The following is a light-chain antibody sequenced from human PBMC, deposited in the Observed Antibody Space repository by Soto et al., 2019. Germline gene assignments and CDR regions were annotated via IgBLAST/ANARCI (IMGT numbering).Light chain of an antibody. CDR1: QDVGSW. CDR3: QQAKSFPYT. CDR2: AAF. V-gene: IGKV1-12*01. J-gene: IGKJ2*01. Sequence: DIQVTQTPSSVSASVGDRVTITCRASQDVGSWLGWYQQKPGKAPKLLTYAAFSLQSGVPSRFSGSVSGTQFSLNISSLQPEDSATYYCQQAKSFPYTFGQGTKVDIK.